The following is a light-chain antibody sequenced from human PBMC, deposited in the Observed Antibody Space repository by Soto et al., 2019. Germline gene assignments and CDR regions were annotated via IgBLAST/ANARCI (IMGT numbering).Light chain of an antibody. V-gene: IGKV2-30*01. Sequence: DVVMTQSPLSLPVTLGQPASISCRSSQSLVYSNGNTYLHWFDQRPGQSPWRLIYKVSNRDSGVPDRFSGSGSGTDFTLRISMVEAEDVGVYYCMQGTHWPPTFGQVTKVEIK. CDR1: QSLVYSNGNTY. J-gene: IGKJ1*01. CDR3: MQGTHWPPT. CDR2: KVS.